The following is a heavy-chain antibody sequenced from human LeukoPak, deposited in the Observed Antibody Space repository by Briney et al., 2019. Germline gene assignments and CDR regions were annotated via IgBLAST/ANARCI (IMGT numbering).Heavy chain of an antibody. CDR1: GYTFTGYY. CDR3: ARDRVIGHYYYGMDV. CDR2: INPNNGDR. V-gene: IGHV1-2*02. J-gene: IGHJ6*02. Sequence: ALVKVSCKASGYTFTGYYIHWVRQAPGQGLEWMGWINPNNGDRNYAQKFQGRVTMTRDTSISTAYMELSRLISDDTAVYYCARDRVIGHYYYGMDVWGQGTTVTVSS. D-gene: IGHD3-22*01.